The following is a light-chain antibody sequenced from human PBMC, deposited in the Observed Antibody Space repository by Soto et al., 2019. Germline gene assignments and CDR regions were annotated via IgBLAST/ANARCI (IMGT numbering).Light chain of an antibody. Sequence: EIVMTQSPATLSVSPGEGATVSCRASQSVSSHLAWYQQKPGQSPRLLIYGTSNRATGIPARFSGSGSGTDFTLTISSLGPEDFAVYYCQQRSNWPITFGQGTRLEIK. V-gene: IGKV3-11*01. CDR1: QSVSSH. CDR2: GTS. J-gene: IGKJ5*01. CDR3: QQRSNWPIT.